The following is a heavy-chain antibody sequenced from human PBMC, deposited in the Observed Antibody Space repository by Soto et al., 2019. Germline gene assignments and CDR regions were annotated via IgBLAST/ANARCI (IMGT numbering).Heavy chain of an antibody. Sequence: EVQLLESGGGFVQPGGSLRLSCAASGFTFSTFAMTWVRQAPGKGLEWVSSISASGTHTYHADSGRGRFTISRDDSINTPYLQLNSLRGGDTAVYYCAKGLRPWNHMDAWGRGTTVTVSS. V-gene: IGHV3-23*01. CDR3: AKGLRPWNHMDA. J-gene: IGHJ6*03. CDR1: GFTFSTFA. D-gene: IGHD1-1*01. CDR2: ISASGTHT.